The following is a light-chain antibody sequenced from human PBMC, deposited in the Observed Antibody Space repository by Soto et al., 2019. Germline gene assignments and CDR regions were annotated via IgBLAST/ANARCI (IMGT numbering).Light chain of an antibody. CDR3: QTWGTGIHV. CDR1: SGHSNYA. Sequence: QPVLTQSPSASASLGASVKVTCTLSSGHSNYAIAWHQQQPEKGPRYLMKLNSDGSHNKGDGIPDRFSGSSSGAERYLTISSLQSDDEADYYCQTWGTGIHVFGTGTKLTVL. CDR2: LNSDGSH. V-gene: IGLV4-69*01. J-gene: IGLJ1*01.